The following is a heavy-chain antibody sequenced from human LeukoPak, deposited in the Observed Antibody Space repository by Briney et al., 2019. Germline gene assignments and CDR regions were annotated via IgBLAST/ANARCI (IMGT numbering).Heavy chain of an antibody. CDR3: AIDRMDTGTYFDY. CDR1: GYTFTTYG. J-gene: IGHJ4*02. Sequence: ASVKVSCRSSGYTFTTYGITWVRQAPAQGLEWMGWISTYNGNTNYAQKLQGRVTMTTDTSTSTAYMEPRRWSSDHTGIYYCAIDRMDTGTYFDYWGQGTLVTVSS. D-gene: IGHD5-18*01. CDR2: ISTYNGNT. V-gene: IGHV1-18*01.